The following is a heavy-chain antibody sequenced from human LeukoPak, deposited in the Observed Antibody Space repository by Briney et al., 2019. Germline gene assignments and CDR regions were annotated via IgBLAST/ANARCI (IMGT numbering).Heavy chain of an antibody. V-gene: IGHV3-11*01. D-gene: IGHD4-17*01. CDR2: ITSSGTTT. CDR1: GFTLTDHY. CDR3: ARDPDYGDPY. Sequence: GGSLRLSCTVSGFTLTDHYMSWFRQSPGRGLEWISGITSSGTTTDYADSVKGRFTISRDNTKNSVYLQMSSLRADDRAVYYCARDPDYGDPYWGQGTLVTVSS. J-gene: IGHJ4*02.